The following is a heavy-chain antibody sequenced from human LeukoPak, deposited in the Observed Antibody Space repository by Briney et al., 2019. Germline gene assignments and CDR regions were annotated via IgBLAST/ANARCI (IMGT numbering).Heavy chain of an antibody. CDR1: GFTFAGYG. CDR2: ITTNGGRT. CDR3: AIMHGYYDGTGYWVQ. J-gene: IGHJ1*01. V-gene: IGHV3-23*01. D-gene: IGHD3-22*01. Sequence: GGSLRLSCAASGFTFAGYGMSWVRQAPGKGLAWVSFITTNGGRTSYADCVEGRFTISRDNPRNTLYMQMNSLRDEDTAVYYCAIMHGYYDGTGYWVQWGQGTLVTVSS.